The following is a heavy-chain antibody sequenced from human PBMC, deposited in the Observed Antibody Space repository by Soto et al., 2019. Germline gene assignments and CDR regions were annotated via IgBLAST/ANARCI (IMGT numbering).Heavy chain of an antibody. J-gene: IGHJ3*02. Sequence: GGSLRLSCAASGFSFEDYAMHWVRQAPGKGLEWVSGIAWNSDIIGYADSVKGRFTISRDNGKNSLYLQMNSLRAEDTALYYCARDERSWVGATGSRGAFDIWGQGTMVTVS. D-gene: IGHD1-26*01. CDR1: GFSFEDYA. CDR3: ARDERSWVGATGSRGAFDI. CDR2: IAWNSDII. V-gene: IGHV3-9*01.